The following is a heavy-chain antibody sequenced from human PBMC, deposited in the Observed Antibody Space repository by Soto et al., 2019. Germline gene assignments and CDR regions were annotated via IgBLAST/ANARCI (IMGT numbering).Heavy chain of an antibody. CDR1: GYAFRSFG. D-gene: IGHD2-21*01. Sequence: QLVQSGAEVKNPGTSVKVSCTASGYAFRSFGIDWVRQAPGQGLEWMGWISPYNGKTKYAQNLKDRVTLTTDASTTTAYMEMRSLTSDDTAIYYCASASRVGSNAGACCDIWGQGTMVAVSS. CDR3: ASASRVGSNAGACCDI. CDR2: ISPYNGKT. J-gene: IGHJ3*02. V-gene: IGHV1-18*01.